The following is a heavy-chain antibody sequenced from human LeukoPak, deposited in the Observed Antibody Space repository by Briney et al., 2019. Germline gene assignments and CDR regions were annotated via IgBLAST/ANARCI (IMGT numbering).Heavy chain of an antibody. Sequence: SETLSLTCTVSGGSISSGGYYWSWIRQHPGKGLEWIGYIYYSGCTYYNPSLKSRVTISVDTSKNQFSLKLSSVTAADTAVDYCASSFFPYYDSSGPIDYWGQGTLVTVSS. CDR3: ASSFFPYYDSSGPIDY. CDR2: IYYSGCT. V-gene: IGHV4-31*03. D-gene: IGHD3-22*01. CDR1: GGSISSGGYY. J-gene: IGHJ4*02.